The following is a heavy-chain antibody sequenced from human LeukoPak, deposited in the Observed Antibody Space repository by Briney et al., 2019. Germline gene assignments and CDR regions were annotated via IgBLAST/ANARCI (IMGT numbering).Heavy chain of an antibody. Sequence: ASVKVSCKASGYTFTNYYIHWVRQAPGQGLEWMGISNPGDGSTTYAQKLQARVTMTRDTSTSTVYMDLSSLKSEDTAVYYCASPAGYSKNFDYWGQGTLVTVSS. V-gene: IGHV1-46*01. J-gene: IGHJ4*02. CDR1: GYTFTNYY. D-gene: IGHD6-13*01. CDR3: ASPAGYSKNFDY. CDR2: SNPGDGST.